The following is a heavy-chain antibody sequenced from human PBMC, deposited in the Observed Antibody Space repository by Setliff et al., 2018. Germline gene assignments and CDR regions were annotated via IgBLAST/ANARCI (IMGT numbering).Heavy chain of an antibody. CDR1: GFPFSSSP. Sequence: GGSLRLSCVTSGFPFSSSPMTWVRQAPGKGLEWVCAFATGGGAYYADSVRGHFTISRDNSRDTLFLLMTDLRPEDTAVYYCAAGVIDYWGQGTVVTVSS. CDR3: AAGVIDY. CDR2: FATGGGA. D-gene: IGHD6-13*01. J-gene: IGHJ4*01. V-gene: IGHV3-23*01.